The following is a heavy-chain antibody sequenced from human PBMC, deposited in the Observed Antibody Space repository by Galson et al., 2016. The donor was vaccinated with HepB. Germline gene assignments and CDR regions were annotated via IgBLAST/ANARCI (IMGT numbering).Heavy chain of an antibody. D-gene: IGHD3-3*01. CDR2: INRSGNT. Sequence: SETLSLTCAVFGGTFNGYYWTWIRQPPGKGLEWIGEINRSGNTNYNPSLKSRVNLSVDMSKKQVTLELTSVTVADTAIYYCARGTYYDSATRFDPWGQGTPVTVAS. V-gene: IGHV4-34*01. J-gene: IGHJ5*02. CDR1: GGTFNGYY. CDR3: ARGTYYDSATRFDP.